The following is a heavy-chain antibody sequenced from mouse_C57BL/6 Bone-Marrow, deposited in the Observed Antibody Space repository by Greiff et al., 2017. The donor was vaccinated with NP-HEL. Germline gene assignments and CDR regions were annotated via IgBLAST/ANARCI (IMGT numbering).Heavy chain of an antibody. D-gene: IGHD1-1*01. J-gene: IGHJ3*01. Sequence: VQLKESVAELVRPGASVKLSCTASGFNIKNTYMHWVKQRPEQGLEWIGRIDPANGNTKYAPKFQGKATITADTSSNTAYLQLSSLTSEDTAIYYCASGPSGSSYGFAYWGQGTLVTVSA. CDR2: IDPANGNT. CDR1: GFNIKNTY. CDR3: ASGPSGSSYGFAY. V-gene: IGHV14-3*01.